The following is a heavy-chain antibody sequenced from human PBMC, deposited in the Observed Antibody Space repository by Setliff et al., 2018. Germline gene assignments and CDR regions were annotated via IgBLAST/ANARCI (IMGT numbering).Heavy chain of an antibody. V-gene: IGHV4-39*01. D-gene: IGHD3-10*01. CDR3: ARQAGLRGYYGSNSLYYFDF. Sequence: NPSETLSLTCTVSNGSISISDFYWGWIRQSPGKGLEWIGSIYYTGDTWYKQSLEGRVTISVDTSKNQLSLGLTSVTAADTAVYYCARQAGLRGYYGSNSLYYFDFWGRGTLVTVSS. CDR1: NGSISISDFY. CDR2: IYYTGDT. J-gene: IGHJ4*01.